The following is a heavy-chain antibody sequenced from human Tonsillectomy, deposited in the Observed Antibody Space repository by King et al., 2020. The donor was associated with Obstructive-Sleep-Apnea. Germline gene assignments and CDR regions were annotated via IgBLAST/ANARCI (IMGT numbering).Heavy chain of an antibody. D-gene: IGHD6-19*01. Sequence: VQLVESGAEVKKPGESLTISCQGSGFSFINYWIGWVRQMPGKGLEWMGIISPDNSDSRYNPSFRGQVTISADKSTTPAYLQWSSLKASDTAMYYCARTPYTCGWAWYFDLWGRGTLVTVYS. CDR3: ARTPYTCGWAWYFDL. V-gene: IGHV5-51*01. J-gene: IGHJ2*01. CDR2: ISPDNSDS. CDR1: GFSFINYW.